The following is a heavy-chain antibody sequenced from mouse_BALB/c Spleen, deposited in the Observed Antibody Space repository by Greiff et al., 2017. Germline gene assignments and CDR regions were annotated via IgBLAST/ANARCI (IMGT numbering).Heavy chain of an antibody. Sequence: DVKLVESGGGLVQPGGSLKLSCAASGFTFSSYGMSWVRQTPDKRLELVATINSNGGSTYYPDSVKGRFTISRDNAKNTLYLQMSSLKSEDTAMYYCARMGGSPFDYWGQGTTLTVSS. V-gene: IGHV5-6-3*01. J-gene: IGHJ2*01. D-gene: IGHD1-1*01. CDR1: GFTFSSYG. CDR3: ARMGGSPFDY. CDR2: INSNGGST.